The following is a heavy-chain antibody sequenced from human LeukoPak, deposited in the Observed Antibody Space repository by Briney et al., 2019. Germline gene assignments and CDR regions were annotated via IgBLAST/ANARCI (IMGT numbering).Heavy chain of an antibody. CDR3: ARQRGANWFDP. V-gene: IGHV5-10-1*01. CDR1: GYSFTSYW. D-gene: IGHD3-16*01. J-gene: IGHJ5*02. CDR2: IDPTDSYT. Sequence: LGESLKISCKGSGYSFTSYWISWVRQMPGKRLEWMGRIDPTDSYTNFSPSFQGHVTFSADKSISTAYLQWSSLKASDTAMYFCARQRGANWFDPWGQATLVTVSS.